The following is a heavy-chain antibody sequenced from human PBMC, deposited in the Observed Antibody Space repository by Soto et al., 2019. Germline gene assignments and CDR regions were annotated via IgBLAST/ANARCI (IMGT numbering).Heavy chain of an antibody. D-gene: IGHD5-12*01. V-gene: IGHV1-18*04. CDR1: GYTFTAYY. Sequence: GASVKVSCKASGYTFTAYYIHWVRQAPGQGLEWMGWISAYNGNTNYAQKLQGRVTMTTDTSTSTAYMELRSLRSDDTAVYYCARLWVATSRDIDYWGQGTLVTVSS. J-gene: IGHJ4*02. CDR3: ARLWVATSRDIDY. CDR2: ISAYNGNT.